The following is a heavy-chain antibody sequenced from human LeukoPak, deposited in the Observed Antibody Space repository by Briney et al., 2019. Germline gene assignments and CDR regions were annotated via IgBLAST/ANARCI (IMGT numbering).Heavy chain of an antibody. CDR1: GGSFSGYY. CDR3: ARGPRGSGWYHRDY. Sequence: PSETLSLTCAVYGGSFSGYYWSWIRQPPGKRLEWIGEINHSGSTNYNPPLKSRVTISVDTSKNQFSLKLSSVTAADTAVYYCARGPRGSGWYHRDYWGQGTLVTVSS. J-gene: IGHJ4*02. CDR2: INHSGST. V-gene: IGHV4-34*01. D-gene: IGHD6-19*01.